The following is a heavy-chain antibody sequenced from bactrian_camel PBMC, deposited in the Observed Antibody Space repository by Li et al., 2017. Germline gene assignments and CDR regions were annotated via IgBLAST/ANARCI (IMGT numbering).Heavy chain of an antibody. Sequence: VQLVESGGGLVQPGGSLRLSCAASGYTFRRYGMDWVRQAPGKGLEWVSGINSGGGSTDYADSVKGRFTISRDNDKNTVYLQMNSQKPEDTAMYCCAADLRVGGSCSRPDSYRYRGQGTQVTVS. V-gene: IGHV3S40*01. CDR1: GYTFRRYG. CDR2: INSGGGST. D-gene: IGHD6*01. CDR3: AADLRVGGSCSRPDSYRY. J-gene: IGHJ4*01.